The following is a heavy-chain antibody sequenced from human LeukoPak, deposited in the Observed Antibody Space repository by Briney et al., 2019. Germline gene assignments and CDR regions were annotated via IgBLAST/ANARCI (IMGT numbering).Heavy chain of an antibody. CDR1: GGSISSGGYY. V-gene: IGHV4-31*03. Sequence: SETLSLTCTVSGGSISSGGYYWSWIRQHPGKGLEWIGYIYYSGSTYYNPSLKSRVTISVDTSKHQFSLKLSSVTAADTSVYYCAIELDCSSTSCPRGDWFDPWGQGTLVTVSS. J-gene: IGHJ5*02. CDR3: AIELDCSSTSCPRGDWFDP. D-gene: IGHD2-2*01. CDR2: IYYSGST.